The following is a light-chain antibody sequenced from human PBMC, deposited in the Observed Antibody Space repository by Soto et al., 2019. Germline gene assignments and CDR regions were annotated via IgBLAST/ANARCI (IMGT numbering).Light chain of an antibody. Sequence: EIVLTQSPGTLSLSPGERATLSCRASQSVSSSYLAWYQQTPGQAPRLLVYGASNRATGIPDRFSGSGSGTDFTLTISRLEPEDFAVYYCQQYGSSPPLTFGGGTKVDIK. V-gene: IGKV3-20*01. CDR3: QQYGSSPPLT. CDR2: GAS. CDR1: QSVSSSY. J-gene: IGKJ4*01.